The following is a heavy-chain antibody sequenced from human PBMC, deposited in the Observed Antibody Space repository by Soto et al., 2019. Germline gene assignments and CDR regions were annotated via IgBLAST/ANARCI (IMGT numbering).Heavy chain of an antibody. J-gene: IGHJ5*02. CDR2: IYYSGST. V-gene: IGHV4-59*01. Sequence: PSGSLCQTVTVADSSIRGDYWSLIRQPPGKGLEWIGYIYYSGSTNYNPSLKSRVTISVDTSKNQFSLKLNSVTAADTAVYYCARGGIPSQNFFDPWGQGTLVTVSS. CDR3: ARGGIPSQNFFDP. D-gene: IGHD2-2*02. CDR1: DSSIRGDY.